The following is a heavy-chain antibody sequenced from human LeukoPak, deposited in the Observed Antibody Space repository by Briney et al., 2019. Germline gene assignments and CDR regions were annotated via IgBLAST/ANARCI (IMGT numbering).Heavy chain of an antibody. V-gene: IGHV3-49*03. Sequence: GGSLRLSCTTSGFTFGDYAMSWFRQAPGKGREWVSFIRSKPYGATTEYGASVKGRFTLSSDDSKSIAYLQMNSLKTEDTAVYYCTSDSGGYAEGFCDYWGQGTLVAVSS. J-gene: IGHJ4*02. CDR2: IRSKPYGATT. D-gene: IGHD3-16*01. CDR3: TSDSGGYAEGFCDY. CDR1: GFTFGDYA.